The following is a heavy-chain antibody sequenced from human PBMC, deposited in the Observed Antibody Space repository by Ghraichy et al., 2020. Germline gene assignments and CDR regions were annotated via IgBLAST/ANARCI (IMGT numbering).Heavy chain of an antibody. CDR3: AREACFDP. J-gene: IGHJ5*02. CDR2: VWSDGSNK. Sequence: GGSLRLSCVASGFTFNTYAMNWVRQTPGKGLEWVAVVWSDGSNKYYADSVKGRFTISRDNSKNTLYLQMNSLRAEDTAVYYCAREACFDPWGQGTLVTVSS. CDR1: GFTFNTYA. V-gene: IGHV3-33*01.